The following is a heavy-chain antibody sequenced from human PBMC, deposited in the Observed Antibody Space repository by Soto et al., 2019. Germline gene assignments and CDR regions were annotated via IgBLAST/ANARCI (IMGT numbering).Heavy chain of an antibody. V-gene: IGHV3-30-3*01. D-gene: IGHD3-16*02. CDR1: GFTFSSYA. CDR2: ISYDGSNK. Sequence: QVQLVESGGGVVQPRRSLRLSCAASGFTFSSYAMHWVRQAPGKGLEWVAVISYDGSNKYYADSVKGRFTISRDNSKNTLYLQMNSLRAEDTAVYYCARGGMITFGGVIVHWGQGTLVTVSS. J-gene: IGHJ4*02. CDR3: ARGGMITFGGVIVH.